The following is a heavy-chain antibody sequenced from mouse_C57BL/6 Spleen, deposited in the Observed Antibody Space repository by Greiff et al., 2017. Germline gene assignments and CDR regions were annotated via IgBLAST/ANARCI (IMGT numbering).Heavy chain of an antibody. CDR3: ARQGSLITTVVDAMDY. CDR2: ISSGGSYT. V-gene: IGHV5-6*01. D-gene: IGHD1-1*01. Sequence: EVKLMESGGDLVKPGGSLKLSCAASGFTFSSYGMSWVRQTPDKRLEWVATISSGGSYTYYPDSGKGRFTISRDNAKNTLYLQMSSLQSEDTAMYYCARQGSLITTVVDAMDYWGQGTSVTVSS. CDR1: GFTFSSYG. J-gene: IGHJ4*01.